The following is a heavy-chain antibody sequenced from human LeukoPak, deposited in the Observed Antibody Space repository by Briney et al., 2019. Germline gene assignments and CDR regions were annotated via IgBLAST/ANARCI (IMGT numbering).Heavy chain of an antibody. CDR3: ARLHYGGNLDY. V-gene: IGHV5-51*01. CDR1: GYSFTSYW. CDR2: IYPGDSDT. Sequence: GKSLKICCKGSGYSFTSYWIGWVRPLPGKSLEWMGIIYPGDSDTRYSPSFQGQVTISADKSISTAYLQWSSLKASDTAMYYCARLHYGGNLDYWGQGTLVTVSS. J-gene: IGHJ4*02. D-gene: IGHD4-23*01.